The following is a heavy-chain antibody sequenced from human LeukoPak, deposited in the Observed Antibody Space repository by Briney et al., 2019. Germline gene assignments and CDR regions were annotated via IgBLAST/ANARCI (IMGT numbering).Heavy chain of an antibody. CDR3: ARAIPEGFDY. V-gene: IGHV1-46*01. D-gene: IGHD1-14*01. Sequence: APVKVSCKASGYTFTSYYMHWVRQAPGQGLEWMGIINPSGGSTSYAQKFQGRVTMTRDASTSTVYMELSSLRSEDTAVYYCARAIPEGFDYWGQGTLVTVSS. J-gene: IGHJ4*02. CDR1: GYTFTSYY. CDR2: INPSGGST.